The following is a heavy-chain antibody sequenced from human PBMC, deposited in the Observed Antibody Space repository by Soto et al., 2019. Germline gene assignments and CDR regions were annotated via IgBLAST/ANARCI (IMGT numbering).Heavy chain of an antibody. D-gene: IGHD3-3*01. CDR2: ISAYDGKT. CDR3: ARDPHEFWTGYWFDP. V-gene: IGHV1-18*01. J-gene: IGHJ5*02. Sequence: GASVKVSCKTSGYTFNTYGINWVRQAPGQGLELMGWISAYDGKTTYAEKFQGRVTLTTDTSTSTAYMELRSLRSDDTAIYYCARDPHEFWTGYWFDPWGQGTPVTVSS. CDR1: GYTFNTYG.